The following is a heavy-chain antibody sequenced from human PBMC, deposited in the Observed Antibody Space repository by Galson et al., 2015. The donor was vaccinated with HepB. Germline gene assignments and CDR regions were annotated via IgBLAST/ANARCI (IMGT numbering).Heavy chain of an antibody. CDR1: GFIFNNYV. D-gene: IGHD5-24*01. V-gene: IGHV3-30*09. CDR3: AADRGMAFSPLDH. CDR2: ISPDANKT. Sequence: SLRLSCAASGFIFNNYVIHWVRQAPGKGLEWVALISPDANKTYYADSVRGRLAFSRDNSKNTVHLQMHSLGIDDTALYYCAADRGMAFSPLDHWGQGTLVIVSS. J-gene: IGHJ4*02.